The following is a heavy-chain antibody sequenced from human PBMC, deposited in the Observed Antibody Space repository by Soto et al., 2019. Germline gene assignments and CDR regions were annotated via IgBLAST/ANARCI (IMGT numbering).Heavy chain of an antibody. CDR2: MNPNSGRT. D-gene: IGHD6-19*01. Sequence: QVQLVQSGAEVKTPGASVKVSCKASGYTFTDYDINWVRQAPGQGLEWVGRMNPNSGRTDYAQKFQARVTMTRDTSISTAYLELRSLGYEDTAVFYCSTWGRNGWYTGFFWGQGTLVTVAS. J-gene: IGHJ4*02. CDR3: STWGRNGWYTGFF. CDR1: GYTFTDYD. V-gene: IGHV1-8*01.